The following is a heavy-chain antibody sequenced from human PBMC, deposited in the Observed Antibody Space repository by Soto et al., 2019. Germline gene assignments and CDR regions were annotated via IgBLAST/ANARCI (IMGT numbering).Heavy chain of an antibody. Sequence: QVQLVESRGGLVQPGRSLRLSCAASGFTFSSYGMHWVRQAPGKGLEWVAVIWYDGSNKYYADSVKGRFTISRDNSKNTLYLQMNSLRAEDTAVYYCARNMVRGVISSYYYYGMDVWGQGTTVTVSS. V-gene: IGHV3-33*01. D-gene: IGHD3-10*01. CDR2: IWYDGSNK. CDR3: ARNMVRGVISSYYYYGMDV. J-gene: IGHJ6*02. CDR1: GFTFSSYG.